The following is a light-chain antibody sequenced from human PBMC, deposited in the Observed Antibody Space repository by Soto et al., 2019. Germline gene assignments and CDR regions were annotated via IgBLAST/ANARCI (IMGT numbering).Light chain of an antibody. J-gene: IGLJ1*01. CDR1: SSDVGAYNS. V-gene: IGLV2-14*01. Sequence: QSVLTQPASVSGSPGQSIALSCTGTSSDVGAYNSVSWYQQYPGKAPKLMTHDVTNRPSGVSDRFSGSKSGSTASLTISGLQAEDEADYYCSSYTSSSSYVFGSGTKVTVL. CDR3: SSYTSSSSYV. CDR2: DVT.